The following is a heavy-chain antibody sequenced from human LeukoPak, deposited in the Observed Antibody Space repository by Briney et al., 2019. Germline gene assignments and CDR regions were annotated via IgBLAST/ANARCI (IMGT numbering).Heavy chain of an antibody. CDR2: IKQDGSEK. D-gene: IGHD5-24*01. CDR1: GFTFSSYW. J-gene: IGHJ4*02. CDR3: ASDRGLTGY. Sequence: GGSLRLSCAASGFTFSSYWMSWVRQAPGKGLEWVANIKQDGSEKYYVESAKGRFPISRDNAKHSLYLQMNSLSAEDTAVYYCASDRGLTGYWGQGTLVTVSS. V-gene: IGHV3-7*01.